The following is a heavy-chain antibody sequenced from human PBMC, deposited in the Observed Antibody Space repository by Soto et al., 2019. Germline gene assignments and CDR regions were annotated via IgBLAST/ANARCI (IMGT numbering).Heavy chain of an antibody. CDR2: IDPSDSYT. Sequence: GESLKISCKGSGYSFTSYWISWVRQMPGNGLEWMGRIDPSDSYTNYSPSFQGHVTISADKSISTAYLQWSSLKASDTAMYYCAREWRAAASWFDPWGQGTLVTVSS. CDR1: GYSFTSYW. CDR3: AREWRAAASWFDP. J-gene: IGHJ5*02. D-gene: IGHD6-13*01. V-gene: IGHV5-10-1*01.